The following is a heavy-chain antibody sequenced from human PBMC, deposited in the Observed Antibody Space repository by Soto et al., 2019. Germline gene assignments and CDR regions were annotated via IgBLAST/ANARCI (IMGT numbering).Heavy chain of an antibody. V-gene: IGHV3-74*01. CDR3: GRGLKNYFALDV. D-gene: IGHD3-10*01. CDR1: GFSFSSHW. Sequence: EVQVVESGGGLVQPGGSLRLSCTGPGFSFSSHWMHWVRHTPGKGLVWVSRLNGDGSSTHYGDSMRGRGIISRDNAKNTVYLRIDSLRDEVSAVYCCGRGLKNYFALDVWGQGTTVTVSS. CDR2: LNGDGSST. J-gene: IGHJ6*02.